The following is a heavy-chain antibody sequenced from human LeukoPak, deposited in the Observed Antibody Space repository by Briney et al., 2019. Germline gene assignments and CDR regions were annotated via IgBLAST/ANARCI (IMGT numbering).Heavy chain of an antibody. CDR2: LSGSGGRK. CDR3: AKDSLYSGSFNYAFYM. Sequence: GGSLRLSCAASGFTFSSYDMSWVRQAPGKGVEGVSGLSGSGGRKYYTDSVKGGFTISRYNSNNTLYLQMNTLRVEDTAVYYCAKDSLYSGSFNYAFYMWGQGTIVIVSS. V-gene: IGHV3-23*01. D-gene: IGHD1-26*01. J-gene: IGHJ3*02. CDR1: GFTFSSYD.